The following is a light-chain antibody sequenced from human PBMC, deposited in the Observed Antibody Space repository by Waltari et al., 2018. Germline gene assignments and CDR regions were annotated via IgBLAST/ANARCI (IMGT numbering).Light chain of an antibody. J-gene: IGLJ3*02. V-gene: IGLV8-61*01. CDR2: STN. CDR1: SGSVSASYF. CDR3: VLSMGSGIWV. Sequence: QTVVTQEPSFSVSPGGTVTLTCGLSSGSVSASYFPSWYQQTPGQAPRTLIYSTNTRSSGVTDRFSGSILGNKAALTLTGAQADDESVYYCVLSMGSGIWVFGGGTRLTVL.